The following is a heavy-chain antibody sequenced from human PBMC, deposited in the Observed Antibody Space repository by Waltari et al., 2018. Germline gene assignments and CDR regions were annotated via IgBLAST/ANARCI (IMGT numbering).Heavy chain of an antibody. V-gene: IGHV4-38-2*01. D-gene: IGHD4-17*01. CDR3: ARRVVVDYGAIDY. CDR1: GYSLSNGYY. CDR2: IYHSGST. J-gene: IGHJ4*02. Sequence: QVQLQESGPGLVKPSATLSLTCAVSGYSLSNGYYWGWIRQPPGKGLEWIGSIYHSGSTYYNPSLKSRVTISVDTSKNQFSLKLSSVTAADTAVYYCARRVVVDYGAIDYWGQGTLVTVSS.